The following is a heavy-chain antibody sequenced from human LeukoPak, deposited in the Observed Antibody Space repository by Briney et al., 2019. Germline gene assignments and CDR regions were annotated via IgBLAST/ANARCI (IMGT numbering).Heavy chain of an antibody. D-gene: IGHD3-9*01. CDR3: ARQVRTGYDILTGRGYYYMDV. Sequence: GESLKISCKGSGYSFTSYWIGWVRQMPGKGLEWMGIIYPGDSDTRYSPSFQGQVTISADKSISTACLQWGSLKASDTAMYYCARQVRTGYDILTGRGYYYMDVWGKGTTVTVSS. CDR1: GYSFTSYW. V-gene: IGHV5-51*01. J-gene: IGHJ6*03. CDR2: IYPGDSDT.